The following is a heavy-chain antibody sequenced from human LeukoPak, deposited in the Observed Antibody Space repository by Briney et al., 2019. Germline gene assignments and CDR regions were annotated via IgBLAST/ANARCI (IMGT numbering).Heavy chain of an antibody. Sequence: GGSLRLSCAASGFTFRSYEMNWVRQAPGKGLEWVSYITGSGRTIYYADSVKGRFTISRDNAKNSLYLQMNSLRAEDTAVYYCARVKEGAAYFDYWGQGTLVTVSS. CDR3: ARVKEGAAYFDY. D-gene: IGHD1-26*01. CDR2: ITGSGRTI. CDR1: GFTFRSYE. J-gene: IGHJ4*02. V-gene: IGHV3-48*03.